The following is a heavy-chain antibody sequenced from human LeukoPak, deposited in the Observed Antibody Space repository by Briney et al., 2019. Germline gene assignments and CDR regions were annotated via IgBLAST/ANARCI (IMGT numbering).Heavy chain of an antibody. CDR3: ALVVPAAKDYYYMDV. CDR2: MNPNSGNT. J-gene: IGHJ6*03. V-gene: IGHV1-8*01. Sequence: ASVKVSCKASGYTFTSYDINWVRQATGQGLEWMGWMNPNSGNTGYAQKFQGRVTMTRNTSISTAYMELSRLRSDDTAVYYCALVVPAAKDYYYMDVWGKGTTVTVSS. CDR1: GYTFTSYD. D-gene: IGHD2-2*01.